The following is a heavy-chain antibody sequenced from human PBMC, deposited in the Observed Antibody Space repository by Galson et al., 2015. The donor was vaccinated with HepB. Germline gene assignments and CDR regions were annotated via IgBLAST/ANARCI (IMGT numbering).Heavy chain of an antibody. CDR1: GFTFSSYW. V-gene: IGHV3-7*03. J-gene: IGHJ4*02. Sequence: SLRLSCAASGFTFSSYWMSWVRQAPGKGLEWVANIEQDGSTYYADSVKGRFTISRHNSKNTLYLQMNSLRAEDTAVYYCARGAYYYGSGSFFYWGQGTLVTVSS. CDR2: IEQDGST. D-gene: IGHD3-10*01. CDR3: ARGAYYYGSGSFFY.